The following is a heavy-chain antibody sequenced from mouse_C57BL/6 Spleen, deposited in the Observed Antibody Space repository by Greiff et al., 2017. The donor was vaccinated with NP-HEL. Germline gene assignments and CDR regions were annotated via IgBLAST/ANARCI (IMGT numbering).Heavy chain of an antibody. CDR1: GYTFTNYW. Sequence: QVQLKESGAELVRPGTSVKMSCKASGYTFTNYWIGWAKQRPGHGLEWIGDIYPGGGYTNYNEKFKGKATLTADKSSSTAYMQFSSLTSEDSAVYYCAREEEDVDWYFDVWGTGTTVTVSS. J-gene: IGHJ1*03. CDR2: IYPGGGYT. V-gene: IGHV1-63*01. CDR3: AREEEDVDWYFDV.